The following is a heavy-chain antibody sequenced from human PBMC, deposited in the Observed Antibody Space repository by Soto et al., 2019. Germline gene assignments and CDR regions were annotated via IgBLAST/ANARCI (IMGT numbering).Heavy chain of an antibody. V-gene: IGHV4-59*01. CDR3: ARNIMVGATGWFDP. Sequence: SETLSLTCTVSGGSISSYYWSWIRQPPGKGLEWIGYIYYSGSTNYNPSLKSRVTISVDTSKNQFSLKLSSVTAADTAVYYCARNIMVGATGWFDPWGQGTQVTVSS. J-gene: IGHJ5*02. CDR1: GGSISSYY. CDR2: IYYSGST. D-gene: IGHD1-26*01.